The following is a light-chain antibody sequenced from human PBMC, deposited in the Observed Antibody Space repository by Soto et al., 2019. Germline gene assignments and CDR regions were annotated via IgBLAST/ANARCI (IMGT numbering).Light chain of an antibody. J-gene: IGLJ2*01. CDR3: QSYDSGLHVV. CDR2: ANN. Sequence: QTVVTQSPSVSGAPGQRVTISCTGSSSNIGAGHDVQWYQQLPGTAPKLLIYANNNRPSGVPDRFSGSKSGTSSSLAITGLQAEDEADYYCQSYDSGLHVVFGGGTKLTVL. V-gene: IGLV1-40*01. CDR1: SSNIGAGHD.